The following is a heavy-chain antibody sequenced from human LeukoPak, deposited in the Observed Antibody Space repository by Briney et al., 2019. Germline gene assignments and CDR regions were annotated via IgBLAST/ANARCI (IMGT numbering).Heavy chain of an antibody. D-gene: IGHD3-10*01. CDR1: GGSISGGAYS. CDR2: IYQSGST. Sequence: SETLSLTCTVSGGSISGGAYSAYSWSWIRLPPGKGLEWIGYIYQSGSTYNPSLKSRVTISVDTSKNQFSLKLSSVTAADTAVYYCARFYGSGGAFDIWGQGTMVTVSS. CDR3: ARFYGSGGAFDI. J-gene: IGHJ3*02. V-gene: IGHV4-61*08.